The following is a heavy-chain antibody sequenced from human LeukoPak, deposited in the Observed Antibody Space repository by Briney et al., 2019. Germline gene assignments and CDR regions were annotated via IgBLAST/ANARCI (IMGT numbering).Heavy chain of an antibody. CDR3: ARPLLAAADY. J-gene: IGHJ4*02. CDR1: GFTFSSYA. V-gene: IGHV3-30-3*01. D-gene: IGHD6-13*01. Sequence: PGGSLRLSCAASGFTFSSYAMHWVRQAPGKGLEWVAVISYDGSNKYYADSVKGRFTISRDNAKNSLYLQMNSLRAEDTAVYYCARPLLAAADYWGQGTLVTVSS. CDR2: ISYDGSNK.